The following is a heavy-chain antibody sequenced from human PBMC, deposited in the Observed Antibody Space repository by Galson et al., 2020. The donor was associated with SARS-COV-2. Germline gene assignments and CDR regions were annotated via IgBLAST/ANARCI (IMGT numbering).Heavy chain of an antibody. Sequence: GESLKISCAASGFTFSSHAMHWVRQAPGKGLEWVAQIFFDGSDKYYGDSVKGRFTISRDSSKNTAYLQMNNLRADDTAVYYCARDGQTSSGWAFDYWGQGTLVTVSS. J-gene: IGHJ4*02. CDR2: IFFDGSDK. D-gene: IGHD6-19*01. CDR1: GFTFSSHA. V-gene: IGHV3-33*01. CDR3: ARDGQTSSGWAFDY.